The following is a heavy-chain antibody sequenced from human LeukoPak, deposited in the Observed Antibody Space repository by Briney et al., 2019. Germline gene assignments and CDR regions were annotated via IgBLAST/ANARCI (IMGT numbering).Heavy chain of an antibody. CDR3: ARTRVYYGSGSYYILQYYFDY. J-gene: IGHJ4*02. D-gene: IGHD3-10*01. CDR1: GFTLSSYW. V-gene: IGHV3-7*01. CDR2: IKYDGSEI. Sequence: PGGSLRLSCAASGFTLSSYWMSWVRQAPGKGLEWVANIKYDGSEIDYVDSVKGRFTISRDNAKNSLYLQMNSLRAEDTAVYYCARTRVYYGSGSYYILQYYFDYWGQGTLVTVSS.